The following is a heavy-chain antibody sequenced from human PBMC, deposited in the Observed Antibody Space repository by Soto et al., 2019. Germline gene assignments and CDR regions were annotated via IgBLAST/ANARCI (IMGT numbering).Heavy chain of an antibody. CDR3: ATIWGLYCTPTRCSENGLAP. V-gene: IGHV1-18*01. Sequence: QVQLVQSGAEVKKPGASVKVSCKASGYTFTTYGISWVRQAPGQGLEWMGWTSTSNGNTNYAQKFQGRVTMTTDTATRTAYRELRSLRSDDTAVCYCATIWGLYCTPTRCSENGLAPWGRGTLVTVSP. D-gene: IGHD2-2*01. CDR2: TSTSNGNT. CDR1: GYTFTTYG. J-gene: IGHJ5*02.